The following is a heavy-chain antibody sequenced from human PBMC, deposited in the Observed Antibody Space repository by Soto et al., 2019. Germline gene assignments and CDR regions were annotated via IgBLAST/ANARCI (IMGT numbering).Heavy chain of an antibody. Sequence: QVQLQESGPGLVKPSETLSLTCTVSGGAISSYYWSWIRQPPGKGLERIGYIYYSGSTNSNPSLKSRATIPVDTAKNQFSLKLSSVTAADKAVYYCARHARGHIVVVPAAMPFDYWGQGTLVTVSS. V-gene: IGHV4-59*08. J-gene: IGHJ4*02. D-gene: IGHD2-2*01. CDR2: IYYSGST. CDR1: GGAISSYY. CDR3: ARHARGHIVVVPAAMPFDY.